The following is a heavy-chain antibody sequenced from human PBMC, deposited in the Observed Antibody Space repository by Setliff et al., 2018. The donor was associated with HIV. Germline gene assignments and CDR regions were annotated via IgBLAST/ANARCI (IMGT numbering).Heavy chain of an antibody. J-gene: IGHJ4*02. Sequence: SETLSLTCAVYGGSFSGYYWSWIRQPPGKGLEWIGEINHSGSTNYNPSLKSRVTISVDTSKNQFSLKLSSVTAADTAVYYCLLDVPLILRTSPPLWGQGTPVTVSS. CDR3: LLDVPLILRTSPPL. V-gene: IGHV4-34*01. CDR1: GGSFSGYY. CDR2: INHSGST. D-gene: IGHD1-7*01.